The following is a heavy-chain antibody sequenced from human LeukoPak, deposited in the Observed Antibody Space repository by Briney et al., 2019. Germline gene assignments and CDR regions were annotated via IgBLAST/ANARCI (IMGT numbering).Heavy chain of an antibody. CDR1: GYTFTSHG. Sequence: ASVKVSRKTSGYTFTSHGISWVRQAPGQGLEWMGWISANNGDTKYAQRMQGRLTMTTDTSTSTAYMELRSLRSDDTAIYYCARDWPTVIADYWGQGTLVTVSS. D-gene: IGHD4-11*01. CDR2: ISANNGDT. V-gene: IGHV1-18*01. CDR3: ARDWPTVIADY. J-gene: IGHJ4*02.